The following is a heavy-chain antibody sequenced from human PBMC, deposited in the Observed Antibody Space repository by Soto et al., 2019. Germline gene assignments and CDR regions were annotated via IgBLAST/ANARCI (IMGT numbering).Heavy chain of an antibody. CDR3: ARVGGSGSYCDH. J-gene: IGHJ4*02. V-gene: IGHV4-34*01. D-gene: IGHD3-10*01. Sequence: QVQLQQWGAGLLKPSETLSLTCAVYGGSFSGYYWSWIRQPPGKGLEWIGEINHSGSTNYNPSLKSRVTISVDTSKNQFSLKLSSVTAADTAVYYCARVGGSGSYCDHWGQGTLVTVSS. CDR2: INHSGST. CDR1: GGSFSGYY.